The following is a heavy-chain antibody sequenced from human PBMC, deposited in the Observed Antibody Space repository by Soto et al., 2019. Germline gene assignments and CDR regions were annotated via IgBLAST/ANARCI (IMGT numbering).Heavy chain of an antibody. Sequence: SLRLSCAASGFTFSSYGMHWVRQAPGKGLEWVAVISYDGSNKYYADSVKGRFTISRDNSKNTLYLQMNSLRAEDTAVYYCAKELSRLXIVGATSNYYYYYGMDVWGQGTTVTVSS. CDR2: ISYDGSNK. V-gene: IGHV3-30*18. CDR1: GFTFSSYG. CDR3: AKELSRLXIVGATSNYYYYYGMDV. J-gene: IGHJ6*02. D-gene: IGHD1-26*01.